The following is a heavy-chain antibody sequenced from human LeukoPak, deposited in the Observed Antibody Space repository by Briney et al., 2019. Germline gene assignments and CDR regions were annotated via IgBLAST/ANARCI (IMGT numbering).Heavy chain of an antibody. D-gene: IGHD3-22*01. V-gene: IGHV4-59*08. CDR3: ARNYDSEYYFDY. CDR2: IYYSGST. Sequence: SETLSLTCTVSGGSISSYYWSWIRQPPGKGLEWIGYIYYSGSTNYNPSLKSRVTISVDTSKNQFSLKLSSVTAADTAVYYCARNYDSEYYFDYWGQGTLVTLSS. J-gene: IGHJ4*02. CDR1: GGSISSYY.